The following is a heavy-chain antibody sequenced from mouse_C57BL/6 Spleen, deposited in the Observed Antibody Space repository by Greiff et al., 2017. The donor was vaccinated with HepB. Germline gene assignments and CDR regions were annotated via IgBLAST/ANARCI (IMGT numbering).Heavy chain of an antibody. V-gene: IGHV1-5*01. Sequence: EVQLQQSGTVLARPGASVKMSCKTSGYTFTSYWMHWVKQRPGQGLEWIGAIYPGNSDTSYNQKFKGKAKLTAVTSANTAYMELSSLTNEDSAVSYCARITTLVAGAYWGQGTTLTVSS. CDR1: GYTFTSYW. CDR3: ARITTLVAGAY. CDR2: IYPGNSDT. D-gene: IGHD1-1*01. J-gene: IGHJ2*01.